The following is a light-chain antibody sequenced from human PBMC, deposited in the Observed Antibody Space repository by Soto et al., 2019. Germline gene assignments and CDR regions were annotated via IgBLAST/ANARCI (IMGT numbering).Light chain of an antibody. Sequence: DIQMTQSPSTLSASVGDRVTITCRASQSITSYLAWYQQKPGKAPKLLIYKASSLESGVSSRFSGSGSGTEFTLTINSLQPDDFATYYCQQYSSYSRTFGQGTKVEIK. CDR1: QSITSY. J-gene: IGKJ1*01. V-gene: IGKV1-5*03. CDR3: QQYSSYSRT. CDR2: KAS.